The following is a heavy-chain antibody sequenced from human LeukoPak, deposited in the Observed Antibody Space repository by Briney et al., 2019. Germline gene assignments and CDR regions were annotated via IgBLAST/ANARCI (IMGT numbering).Heavy chain of an antibody. Sequence: SETLSLTCAVYGGSFSGYYWSWIRQPPGQGLEWIGEINHSGSTNYNPSLKSRVTISVDTSKNQFSLKLSSVTAADTAVYYCARVNLVPAAIPYYYYYGMDGWGQGTTVTVSS. CDR1: GGSFSGYY. CDR2: INHSGST. CDR3: ARVNLVPAAIPYYYYYGMDG. J-gene: IGHJ6*02. D-gene: IGHD2-2*02. V-gene: IGHV4-34*01.